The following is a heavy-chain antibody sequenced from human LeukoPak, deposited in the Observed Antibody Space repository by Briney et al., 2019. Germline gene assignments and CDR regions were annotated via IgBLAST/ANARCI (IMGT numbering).Heavy chain of an antibody. D-gene: IGHD3-10*01. J-gene: IGHJ6*03. Sequence: ASMKLSCKASVYSFSVYYTHWVPQAPGQGPEWMRWINPYTGRKNYAQRFQGRVNINRDTYIGTAHMDLTGLTSDGTAGYYCAREGWSYGSGRYEDYSYYYDMDVWGKGTTVTVSS. CDR1: VYSFSVYY. V-gene: IGHV1-2*02. CDR2: INPYTGRK. CDR3: AREGWSYGSGRYEDYSYYYDMDV.